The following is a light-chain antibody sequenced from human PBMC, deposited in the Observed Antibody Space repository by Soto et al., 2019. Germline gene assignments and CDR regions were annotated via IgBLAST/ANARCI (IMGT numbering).Light chain of an antibody. CDR1: QSVSSN. CDR2: GAS. Sequence: EXVMTQSPGTLSVSPGERAILSCRASQSVSSNLAWYQQKPGQTPRLLIYGASTRATGIPARFSGSGSGTKFTLTISSLQSEDFAVYYCQQYNNWPPFTFGPGTKVDIK. CDR3: QQYNNWPPFT. J-gene: IGKJ3*01. V-gene: IGKV3-15*01.